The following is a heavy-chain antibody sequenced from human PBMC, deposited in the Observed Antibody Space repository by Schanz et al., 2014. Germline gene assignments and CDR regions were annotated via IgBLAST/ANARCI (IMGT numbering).Heavy chain of an antibody. V-gene: IGHV4-61*02. J-gene: IGHJ2*01. Sequence: QVQLQESGPGLVKPSGTLSLTCAVSGGSIRSGTYYWSWIRQPAGKALEWVGRVFPNGITNYNPSLKSRVTISLDTPRTLFPLTLTSLTAADTAVYYCARDTTWRLDLWGRGTLVTVSS. CDR3: ARDTTWRLDL. CDR2: VFPNGIT. CDR1: GGSIRSGTYY. D-gene: IGHD1-1*01.